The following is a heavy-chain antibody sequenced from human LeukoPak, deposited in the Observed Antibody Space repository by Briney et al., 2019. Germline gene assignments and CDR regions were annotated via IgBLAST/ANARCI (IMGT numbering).Heavy chain of an antibody. CDR3: ATGSGSYSVGY. CDR2: IIPILGIA. D-gene: IGHD1-26*01. Sequence: GASVKVFCKASGGTFSSYAISWVRQAPGQGLEWMGRIIPILGIANYAQKFQGRVTITADKSTSTAYMELSSLRSEDTAVYYCATGSGSYSVGYWGQGTLVTVSS. V-gene: IGHV1-69*04. CDR1: GGTFSSYA. J-gene: IGHJ4*02.